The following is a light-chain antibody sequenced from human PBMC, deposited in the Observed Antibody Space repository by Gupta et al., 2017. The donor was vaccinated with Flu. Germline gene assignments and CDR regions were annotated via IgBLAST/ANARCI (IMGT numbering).Light chain of an antibody. CDR3: SSYASSNNVV. Sequence: QSALPQPPSASGSPGQSVPISCPGTSSDVGGYNYVSWYQQHTGNAHKLMIYEVSKRPSGVPDRFSGSKSGNTASLTFSGLQAEDDADYYCSSYASSNNVVFGGGTKLTVL. J-gene: IGLJ2*01. CDR1: SSDVGGYNY. V-gene: IGLV2-8*01. CDR2: EVS.